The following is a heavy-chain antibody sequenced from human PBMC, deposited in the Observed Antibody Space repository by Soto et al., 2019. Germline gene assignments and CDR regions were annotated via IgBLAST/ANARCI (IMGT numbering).Heavy chain of an antibody. V-gene: IGHV1-46*04. D-gene: IGHD6-13*01. CDR2: FNPMSGST. Sequence: QVQLVQSGAEVKKPGASVKISCKTSGYIFINYYIHWVRQAPGQGLEWVALFNPMSGSTNYAQMLQGRVTVTSDTSTSTGYMELSSLISEDTAVYYCARDLAAADYWGQGTLVTVSS. J-gene: IGHJ4*02. CDR1: GYIFINYY. CDR3: ARDLAAADY.